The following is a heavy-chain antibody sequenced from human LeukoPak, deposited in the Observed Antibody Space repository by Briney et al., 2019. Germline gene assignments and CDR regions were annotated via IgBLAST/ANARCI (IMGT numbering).Heavy chain of an antibody. CDR2: ISYDGSNK. CDR1: GFTFSSYA. CDR3: ARDGSPNYYDSSGYYY. J-gene: IGHJ4*02. V-gene: IGHV3-30-3*01. Sequence: GGSLRLSCAASGFTFSSYAMHWVRQAPGKGLEWVAVISYDGSNKYYADSVKGRFTISRDNSKNTPYLQMNSLRAEDTAVYYCARDGSPNYYDSSGYYYWGQGTLVTVSS. D-gene: IGHD3-22*01.